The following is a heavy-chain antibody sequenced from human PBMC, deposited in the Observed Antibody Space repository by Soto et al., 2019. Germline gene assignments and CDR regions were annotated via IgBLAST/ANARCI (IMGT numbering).Heavy chain of an antibody. CDR2: VSSGGDNT. J-gene: IGHJ4*02. Sequence: EVQLLQSGGGLGQPGGSLTLSCAASGFTFNNFAMTCVRQAPGKGLEWVSSVSSGGDNTWYADSVKGRFTISRDNPTNTLYLHKNILSAADTAVYYRAKVQLPPSNDGGGYLLDFWGQGTLVTVSS. V-gene: IGHV3-23*01. D-gene: IGHD4-4*01. CDR1: GFTFNNFA. CDR3: AKVQLPPSNDGGGYLLDF.